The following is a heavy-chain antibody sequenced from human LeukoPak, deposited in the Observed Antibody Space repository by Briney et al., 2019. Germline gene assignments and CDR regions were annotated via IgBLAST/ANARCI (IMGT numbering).Heavy chain of an antibody. CDR3: ARDRYSSSWYDY. CDR1: GFTVSSNY. J-gene: IGHJ4*02. Sequence: PGGSLRLSCAASGFTVSSNYMSWVRQAPGKGLEWVSVIYSGGGTYYADSVKGRFTISRDNSKNTLYLQMNSLRAEDTAVYYCARDRYSSSWYDYWGQGTLVTVSS. V-gene: IGHV3-66*01. D-gene: IGHD6-13*01. CDR2: IYSGGGT.